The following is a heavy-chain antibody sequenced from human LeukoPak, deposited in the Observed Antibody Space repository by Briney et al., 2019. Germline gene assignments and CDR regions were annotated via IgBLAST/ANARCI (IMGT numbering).Heavy chain of an antibody. J-gene: IGHJ4*02. CDR2: IIPIFGTT. CDR1: GGTFSSCA. CDR3: ARGPDTATPFDY. Sequence: ASVKVSCKASGGTFSSCAISWMRQAPGQGLEWMAVIIPIFGTTNYAKKFQGRVTITADKSTSTAYMDLSSLRSEDTAVYYCARGPDTATPFDYWGQGTLVTVSS. D-gene: IGHD5-18*01. V-gene: IGHV1-69*06.